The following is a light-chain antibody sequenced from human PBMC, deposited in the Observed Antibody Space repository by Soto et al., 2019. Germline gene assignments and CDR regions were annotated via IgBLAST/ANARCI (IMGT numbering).Light chain of an antibody. V-gene: IGKV1-6*01. CDR2: DAS. CDR3: LQDYSFPLT. Sequence: IWMTQSPSLLSASTGDRVTITCRASQGIRDALGWYQQKPGKAPKLLIYDASSLQSGVPSRFSGSGSGSLFTLTISSLQPEDFATYYCLQDYSFPLTFGGGTKVDIK. CDR1: QGIRDA. J-gene: IGKJ4*01.